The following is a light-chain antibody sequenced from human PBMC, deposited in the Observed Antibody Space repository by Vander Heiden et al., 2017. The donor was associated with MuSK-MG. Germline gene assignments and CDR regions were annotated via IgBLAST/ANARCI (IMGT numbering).Light chain of an antibody. CDR3: QQDSSFYT. Sequence: DIQMTQSPSTLSASVGDRVTITCRASQSITNWLDWYQQIPVKAPKVLISDVSALESGVPYRFSGSGSGTEFTLTSISRQPDDSAIYYWQQDSSFYTFGQGTKLEIK. CDR2: DVS. CDR1: QSITNW. V-gene: IGKV1-5*01. J-gene: IGKJ2*01.